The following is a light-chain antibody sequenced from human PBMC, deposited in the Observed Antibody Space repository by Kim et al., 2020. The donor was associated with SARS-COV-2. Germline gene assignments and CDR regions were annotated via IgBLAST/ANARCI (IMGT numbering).Light chain of an antibody. CDR3: QQYGSSRFT. J-gene: IGKJ3*01. CDR1: QSVSSSY. Sequence: PGESANLSCRASQSVSSSYLAWYQQKPGQAPRLLIYGASSRATGIPNRFSGSGSGTDFTLTISRLEPEDFAVYYCQQYGSSRFTFGPGTKVDIK. CDR2: GAS. V-gene: IGKV3-20*01.